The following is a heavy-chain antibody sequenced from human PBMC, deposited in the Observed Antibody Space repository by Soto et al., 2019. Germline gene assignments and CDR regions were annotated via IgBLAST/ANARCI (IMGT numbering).Heavy chain of an antibody. D-gene: IGHD6-13*01. CDR1: GGSFSGYY. V-gene: IGHV4-34*01. CDR2: INHSGST. CDR3: ARRPRGQQLIRPAFDY. Sequence: PSETLSLTCAVYGGSFSGYYWSWIRQPPGKGLEWIGEINHSGSTNYNPSLKSRVTISVDTSKNQFSLKLSSVTAADTAVYYCARRPRGQQLIRPAFDYWGQATLVTVSS. J-gene: IGHJ4*02.